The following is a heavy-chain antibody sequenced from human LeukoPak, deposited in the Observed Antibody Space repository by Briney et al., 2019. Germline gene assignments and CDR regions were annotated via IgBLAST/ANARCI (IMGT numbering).Heavy chain of an antibody. CDR1: GFNFNIYD. D-gene: IGHD1-1*01. J-gene: IGHJ6*02. CDR2: IDTVGNT. CDR3: IRIRTWKHQYGMDV. Sequence: GGSLRLSCAASGFNFNIYDMHWVRQATGKGLEWVSAIDTVGNTYYAGSVEGRFTISREDAMNSLYLQMNSLRDGDTAVYYCIRIRTWKHQYGMDVWGQGTTVTVSS. V-gene: IGHV3-13*01.